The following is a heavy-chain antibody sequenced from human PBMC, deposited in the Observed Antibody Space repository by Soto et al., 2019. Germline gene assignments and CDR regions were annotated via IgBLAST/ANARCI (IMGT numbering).Heavy chain of an antibody. J-gene: IGHJ4*02. CDR1: GDSVSSNSAA. CDR3: AREFNTGWST. D-gene: IGHD6-19*01. Sequence: SQTLSLTCAISGDSVSSNSAAWNWIRQSPSRGLEWLGRTYYRSKWYNEYSLSVKSRIIINPDTSKNQFSLQLTPVTPDDTAVYYCAREFNTGWSTWGQGTPVTVSS. V-gene: IGHV6-1*01. CDR2: TYYRSKWYN.